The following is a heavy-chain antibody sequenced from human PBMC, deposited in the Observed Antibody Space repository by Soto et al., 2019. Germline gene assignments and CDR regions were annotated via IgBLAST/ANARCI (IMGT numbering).Heavy chain of an antibody. CDR3: ARDRGGRVNSSLSNSDDTGTFDY. CDR2: ISYDGSNK. J-gene: IGHJ4*02. D-gene: IGHD4-4*01. V-gene: IGHV3-30-3*01. CDR1: GFTFSSYA. Sequence: GGSLRLSCAASGFTFSSYAMHWVRQAPGKGLEWVAVISYDGSNKYYADSVKGRFTISRDNSKNTLYLQMNSLRAEDTAVYYCARDRGGRVNSSLSNSDDTGTFDYWGQGTLVTVSS.